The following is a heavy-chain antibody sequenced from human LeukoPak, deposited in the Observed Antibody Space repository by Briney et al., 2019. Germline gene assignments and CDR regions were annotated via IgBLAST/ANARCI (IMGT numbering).Heavy chain of an antibody. CDR1: GGSFSGYY. D-gene: IGHD3-9*01. CDR2: INHSGST. CDR3: ARTPRNDILTGPRFDP. V-gene: IGHV4-34*01. J-gene: IGHJ5*02. Sequence: SETLSLTCAVYGGSFSGYYWSWIRQPPGKGLEWIGEINHSGSTNYNPSLKSRVTISVDTSKNQFSLKLSSVTAADTAVYYCARTPRNDILTGPRFDPWGQGTLVTVSS.